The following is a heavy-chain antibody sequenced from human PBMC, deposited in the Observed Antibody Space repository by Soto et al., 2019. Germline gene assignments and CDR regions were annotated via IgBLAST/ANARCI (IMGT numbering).Heavy chain of an antibody. Sequence: SLRLSCAASGFTFSSYGMHWVRQAPGKGLEWVAVIWYDGSNKYYAGSVKGRFTISRDNSKNTLYLRMNSLRAEDTAVYYCARTLYDSSGYHHFQHWGQGTLVTVSS. J-gene: IGHJ1*01. CDR3: ARTLYDSSGYHHFQH. CDR2: IWYDGSNK. D-gene: IGHD3-22*01. V-gene: IGHV3-33*01. CDR1: GFTFSSYG.